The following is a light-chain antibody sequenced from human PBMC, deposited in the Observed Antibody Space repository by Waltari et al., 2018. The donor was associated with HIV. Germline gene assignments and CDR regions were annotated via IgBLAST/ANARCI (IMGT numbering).Light chain of an antibody. J-gene: IGKJ4*01. Sequence: EIVLTQSPGTLSLSPGERATLSCGASQSVISRHLAWYQQKPGQAPRLLIYGATSRATGIPDRFSGSASATDFTLSISRLEPEDFAMYYCQHYGSSPQVTFGGGTKVEIK. CDR2: GAT. CDR1: QSVISRH. V-gene: IGKV3-20*01. CDR3: QHYGSSPQVT.